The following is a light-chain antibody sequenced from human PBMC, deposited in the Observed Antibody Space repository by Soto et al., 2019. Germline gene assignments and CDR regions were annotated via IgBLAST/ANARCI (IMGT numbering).Light chain of an antibody. V-gene: IGKV1-5*01. Sequence: DIQMTQSPSTLSTSVGDRVTITCRASQSISSRVAWYQQRPGKAPKLLIFDASSLESGVSSRFSGTGSGTEFTLTISSLQPDDFATYFCQHHNSHSPWYSFGQGTKREI. CDR3: QHHNSHSPWYS. CDR1: QSISSR. J-gene: IGKJ2*03. CDR2: DAS.